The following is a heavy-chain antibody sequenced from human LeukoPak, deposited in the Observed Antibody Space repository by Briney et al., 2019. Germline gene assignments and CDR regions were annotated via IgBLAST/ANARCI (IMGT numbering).Heavy chain of an antibody. CDR1: GGSITSSY. V-gene: IGHV4-59*01. J-gene: IGHJ5*02. CDR3: ARGRYSAGDNWFDP. CDR2: IHYTGST. Sequence: AETLSLTCTASGGSITSSYWSWIRQSPGKGLSLFGYIHYTGSTNYNPSLKSRVTMLIDTSKNRFSLKLSSVTAADTAVYYCARGRYSAGDNWFDPWGQGTLVTVSS. D-gene: IGHD3-9*01.